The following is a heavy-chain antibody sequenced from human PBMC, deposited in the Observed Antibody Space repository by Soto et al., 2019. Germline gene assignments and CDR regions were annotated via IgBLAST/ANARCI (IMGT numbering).Heavy chain of an antibody. Sequence: GGSLRLSCAASGFTFSSYSMNWVRQAPGKGLEWVSSISSSSSYIYYADSVKGRFTISRDNAKNSLYLQMNSLRAEDTAVYYCARPPSSGWNDVYFDYWGQGTLVTVSS. V-gene: IGHV3-21*01. CDR3: ARPPSSGWNDVYFDY. CDR1: GFTFSSYS. J-gene: IGHJ4*02. CDR2: ISSSSSYI. D-gene: IGHD1-1*01.